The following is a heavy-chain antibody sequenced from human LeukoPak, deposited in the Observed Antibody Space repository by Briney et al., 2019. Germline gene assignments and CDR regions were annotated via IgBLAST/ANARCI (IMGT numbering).Heavy chain of an antibody. D-gene: IGHD3-22*01. CDR3: ARYYYDSSGDWDFDY. CDR1: XGSXXSSSYY. Sequence: SXGSXXSSSYYWGWIRQPRGKGLEWIESIYYSGSTYCNPSLKSRVTISVDTSKNQFSLKLSSVTAADTAVYYCARYYYDSSGDWDFDYWGQGTLVTVSS. J-gene: IGHJ4*02. V-gene: IGHV4-39*07. CDR2: IYYSGST.